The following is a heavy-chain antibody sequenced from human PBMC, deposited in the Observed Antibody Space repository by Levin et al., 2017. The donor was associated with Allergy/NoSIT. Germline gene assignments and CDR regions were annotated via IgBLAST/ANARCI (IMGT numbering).Heavy chain of an antibody. V-gene: IGHV3-23*01. CDR3: AKGGYYDSSGYYHYYYGMDV. D-gene: IGHD3-22*01. CDR2: ISGSGGST. Sequence: GASVKVSCAASGFTFSSYAMSWVRQAPGKGLEWVSAISGSGGSTYYADSVKGRFTISRDNSKNTLYLQMNSLRAEDTAVYYCAKGGYYDSSGYYHYYYGMDVWGQGTTVTVSS. CDR1: GFTFSSYA. J-gene: IGHJ6*02.